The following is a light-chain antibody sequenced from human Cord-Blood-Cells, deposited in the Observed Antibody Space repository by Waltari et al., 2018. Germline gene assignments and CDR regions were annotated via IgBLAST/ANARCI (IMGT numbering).Light chain of an antibody. CDR2: DVS. V-gene: IGLV2-11*01. J-gene: IGLJ2*01. Sequence: QSVLTQPRSVSGSPGQSVTISCTGTSSDVGGCNYVSWYQQHPGKAPKLMVYDVSKRPSGVPDRFSGSKSGNTASLTISGLQAEDEADYYCCSYAGSYTFDVVFGGGTKLTVL. CDR1: SSDVGGCNY. CDR3: CSYAGSYTFDVV.